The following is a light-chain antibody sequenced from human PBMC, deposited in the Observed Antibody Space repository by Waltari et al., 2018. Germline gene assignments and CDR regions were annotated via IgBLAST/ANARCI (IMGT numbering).Light chain of an antibody. CDR3: GTWDTSLSALI. V-gene: IGLV1-51*02. CDR1: SSNIGNDY. Sequence: QSVLTQPPSVSAAPGQKVTISCSGSSSNIGNDYVSWYQQLPGTAPKLFIYENNKRPSGIPDRFSGSKSGTSATLGITGPQTGDEADYYCGTWDTSLSALIFGGGTKLTVL. J-gene: IGLJ2*01. CDR2: ENN.